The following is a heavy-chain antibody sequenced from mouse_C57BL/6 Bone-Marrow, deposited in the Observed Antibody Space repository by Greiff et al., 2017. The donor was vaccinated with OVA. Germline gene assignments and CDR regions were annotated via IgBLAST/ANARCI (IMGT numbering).Heavy chain of an antibody. J-gene: IGHJ2*01. D-gene: IGHD1-1*02. CDR2: IWSGGST. CDR3: ARNYGLDY. Sequence: QVHVKPSGPGLVPPSQSLSLTCPVSGFSLTSYGVPWVRHSPEKCLELLGVIWSGGSTDYNAAFISRLSISKDNSKSQVFFKMNSLQADDTAIYYCARNYGLDYWGQGTTLTVSS. V-gene: IGHV2-2*01. CDR1: GFSLTSYG.